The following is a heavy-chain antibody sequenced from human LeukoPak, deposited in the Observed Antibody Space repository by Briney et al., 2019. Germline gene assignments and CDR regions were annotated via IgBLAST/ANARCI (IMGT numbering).Heavy chain of an antibody. CDR2: ISSRGTTI. V-gene: IGHV3-48*03. CDR3: ARVRSGLHMDV. D-gene: IGHD2-21*01. CDR1: GFTFSSYE. Sequence: GGSLRLSCAVSGFTFSSYEMNWVRQAPGKGLEWVSYISSRGTTIYYVDSVKGRFTISRDNAKNSLYLQMNSLRAEDTALYYCARVRSGLHMDVWGQGTLVTVSS. J-gene: IGHJ4*02.